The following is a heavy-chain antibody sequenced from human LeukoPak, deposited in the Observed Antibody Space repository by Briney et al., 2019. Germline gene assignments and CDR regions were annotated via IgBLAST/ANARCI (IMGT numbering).Heavy chain of an antibody. CDR2: IYYSGST. Sequence: SETLSLTCTVSGGSIGTSHYYWGWLRQPPGKGLEWIGYIYYSGSTNYNPSLKSRVTISVDTSKNQFSLKLSSVTAADTAVYYCARTLSSGYPDYFYYMDVWGKGTTVTVSS. J-gene: IGHJ6*03. CDR3: ARTLSSGYPDYFYYMDV. V-gene: IGHV4-61*05. CDR1: GGSIGTSHYY. D-gene: IGHD3-22*01.